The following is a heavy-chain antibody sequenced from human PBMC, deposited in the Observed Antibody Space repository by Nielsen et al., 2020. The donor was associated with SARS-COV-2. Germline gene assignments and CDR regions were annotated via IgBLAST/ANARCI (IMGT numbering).Heavy chain of an antibody. V-gene: IGHV1-2*02. Sequence: ASVKVSCKSSGYTFSDFWIHWVRQAPGQGLEWMGWINPKNGATNYAQKFQGRVTVTRDTSSSTVYMDLSRLGFDDTAAYYCAREGVSNSWSAWFDTWGQGMLVTVSS. CDR2: INPKNGAT. D-gene: IGHD2-2*01. CDR1: GYTFSDFW. CDR3: AREGVSNSWSAWFDT. J-gene: IGHJ5*02.